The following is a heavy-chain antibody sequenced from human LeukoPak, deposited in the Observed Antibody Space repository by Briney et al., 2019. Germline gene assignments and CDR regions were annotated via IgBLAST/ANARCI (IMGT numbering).Heavy chain of an antibody. J-gene: IGHJ4*02. Sequence: GGSLRLSCAASDFTVSSHYMSWVRQAPGKGLEWVSLIETVGTTYYGDSVQGRFTIYRDNSKNTLYLQMNSLRAEDTAVYYCTRSLKYFDYWGQGTLVTVSS. CDR3: TRSLKYFDY. CDR2: IETVGTT. CDR1: DFTVSSHY. V-gene: IGHV3-66*01.